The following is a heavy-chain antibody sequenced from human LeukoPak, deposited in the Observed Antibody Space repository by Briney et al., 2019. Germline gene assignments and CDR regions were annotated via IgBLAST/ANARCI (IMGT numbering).Heavy chain of an antibody. CDR1: GFTFSDYY. CDR3: ARPPYSSSWDPGWFDP. CDR2: ISSSSDYT. Sequence: GGSLRLSCVASGFTFSDYYMSWIRQAPGKGLEWVSYISSSSDYTNYADSVRGRFTISRDNAKNSLYLQMNSLRAEDTALYYCARPPYSSSWDPGWFDPWGQGTLITVSS. V-gene: IGHV3-11*06. J-gene: IGHJ5*02. D-gene: IGHD6-13*01.